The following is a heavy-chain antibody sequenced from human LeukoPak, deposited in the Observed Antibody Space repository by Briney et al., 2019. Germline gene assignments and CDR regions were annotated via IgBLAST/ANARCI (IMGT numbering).Heavy chain of an antibody. V-gene: IGHV3-23*01. CDR3: AKRRADYYGSGRGLNYFDY. D-gene: IGHD3-10*01. CDR2: ISGNGGST. J-gene: IGHJ4*02. CDR1: GFTFSSYA. Sequence: GRSLRLSCAASGFTFSSYAMHWVRQAPGKGLEWVSAISGNGGSTYYADSVKGRFTISRDNSKNTLYLQMNSLRAEDTAIYYCAKRRADYYGSGRGLNYFDYWGQGTLVTVSS.